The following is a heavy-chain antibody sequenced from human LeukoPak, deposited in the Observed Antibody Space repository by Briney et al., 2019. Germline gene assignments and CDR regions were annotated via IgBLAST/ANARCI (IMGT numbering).Heavy chain of an antibody. J-gene: IGHJ4*02. V-gene: IGHV3-23*01. CDR1: GXTFNSYA. CDR3: AKWSRTAVAGPLGYFDY. D-gene: IGHD6-19*01. CDR2: ISGSGGTT. Sequence: GGSLRLSCAASGXTFNSYAMSWVRQAPGKGLEWVSAISGSGGTTYSADSVKGRFTISRDNSKNTLYVQMNSLRAEDTAVYYCAKWSRTAVAGPLGYFDYWGQGTLVIVSS.